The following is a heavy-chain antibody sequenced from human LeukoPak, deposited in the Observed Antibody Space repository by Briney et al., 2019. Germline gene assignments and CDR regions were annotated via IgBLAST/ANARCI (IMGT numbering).Heavy chain of an antibody. CDR2: IYYTGGT. CDR1: GGSISSYY. V-gene: IGHV4-59*01. J-gene: IGHJ5*02. CDR3: ARVLSRFRVLLDP. D-gene: IGHD3-10*01. Sequence: ASETLSLTCTVSGGSISSYYWSWIRQTPGKGLEWIGYIYYTGGTDYNPSLKSRVTISLDTSKNQFSLKLISVTPADTAVYYCARVLSRFRVLLDPWGQGTLVTVSS.